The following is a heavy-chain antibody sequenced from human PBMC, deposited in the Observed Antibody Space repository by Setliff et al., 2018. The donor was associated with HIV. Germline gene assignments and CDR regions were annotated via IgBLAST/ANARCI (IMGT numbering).Heavy chain of an antibody. CDR1: GYTSTSYP. J-gene: IGHJ4*01. Sequence: VKVSCKASGYTSTSYPMHWVRQAPGQGLEWMGVINTSGGSAGYAEKFRGRVTMTRDTSTNTVYMDLRNLRSEDTAVYYCARNQGDASGWYAGDYWGHGTLVTVSS. CDR3: ARNQGDASGWYAGDY. CDR2: INTSGGSA. V-gene: IGHV1-46*01. D-gene: IGHD6-19*01.